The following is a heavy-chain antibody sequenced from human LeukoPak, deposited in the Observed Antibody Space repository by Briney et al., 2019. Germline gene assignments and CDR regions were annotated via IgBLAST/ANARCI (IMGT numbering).Heavy chain of an antibody. J-gene: IGHJ4*02. D-gene: IGHD6-6*01. CDR2: IWYDGSNK. V-gene: IGHV3-33*01. CDR1: GFTFSSYG. Sequence: GGSLRLSCAASGFTFSSYGMHWVRQAPGKGLEWVAVIWYDGSNKYYADSVKGRFTISRDNSKNTLYLQMNSLRAEDTAVYYSARQLRIAARPQAGFDYWGQGTLVTVSS. CDR3: ARQLRIAARPQAGFDY.